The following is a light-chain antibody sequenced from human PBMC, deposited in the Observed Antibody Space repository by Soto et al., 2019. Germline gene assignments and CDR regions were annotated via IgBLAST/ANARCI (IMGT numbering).Light chain of an antibody. CDR1: QSVSTK. V-gene: IGKV3-15*01. CDR3: QQYHQWPVT. J-gene: IGKJ4*01. Sequence: EIVMTQSPATLSVSPGERVTFSCRASQSVSTKLAWYQHKPGQAPSLLISGASTGATGIPARFSGSGFGTEFTLTINSLQSEDFAIYYCQQYHQWPVTFGGRTKVVI. CDR2: GAS.